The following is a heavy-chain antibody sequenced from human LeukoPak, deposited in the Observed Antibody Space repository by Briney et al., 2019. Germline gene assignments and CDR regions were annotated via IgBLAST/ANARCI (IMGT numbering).Heavy chain of an antibody. J-gene: IGHJ4*02. Sequence: TSETLSLTCAVYGGSFSGYYWSWVRQPPGKGLEWVGEINHSGSTNYYPSLQSRVTISVDKSKNKFSLKLSSVTDEDTAVYYCAKGDPGIAVAVYPSIGALYYFDYWGQGILVTVSS. CDR2: INHSGST. CDR3: AKGDPGIAVAVYPSIGALYYFDY. V-gene: IGHV4-34*01. CDR1: GGSFSGYY. D-gene: IGHD6-19*01.